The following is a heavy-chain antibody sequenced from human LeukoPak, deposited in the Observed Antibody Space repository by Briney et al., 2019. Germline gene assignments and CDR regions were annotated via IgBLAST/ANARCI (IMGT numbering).Heavy chain of an antibody. D-gene: IGHD2-21*02. Sequence: SETLSLTCTVSGGSISGYYWSWLRQPPGKGLEWIGYIYYSGSTNYNPSLKSRVTISVDTSKNQFSLKLSSVTAADTAVYYCARKRSYCGGDCPNFDYWGQGTLVTVSS. V-gene: IGHV4-59*01. J-gene: IGHJ4*02. CDR1: GGSISGYY. CDR2: IYYSGST. CDR3: ARKRSYCGGDCPNFDY.